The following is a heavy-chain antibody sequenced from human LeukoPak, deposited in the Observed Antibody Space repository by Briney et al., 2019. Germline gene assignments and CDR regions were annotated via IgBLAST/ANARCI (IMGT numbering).Heavy chain of an antibody. V-gene: IGHV1-69-2*01. CDR2: VDPEDGET. CDR3: ATDYATTFDD. CDR1: GYTFTDYY. D-gene: IGHD5-12*01. J-gene: IGHJ4*02. Sequence: GATVKISCKASGYTFTDYYMHWVQQAPGKGLEWMGRVDPEDGETIYAEKFQCRVTITADTSTDTAYMELSSLRSEDTAAYYCATDYATTFDDWGRGPLVTVSS.